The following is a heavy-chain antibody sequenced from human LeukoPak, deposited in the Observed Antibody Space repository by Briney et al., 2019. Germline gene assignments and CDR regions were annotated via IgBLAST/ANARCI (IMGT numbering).Heavy chain of an antibody. V-gene: IGHV4-34*01. Sequence: SETLSLTCAVYGGSFSGYYWSWIRQPPGKGLEWIGEINHSGNTNYNPSLKSRITISVDTSKNQFSLKLSSVTAADTAVYYCARGHTAAAVWGHMDVWGKGTTVTVSS. CDR3: ARGHTAAAVWGHMDV. CDR1: GGSFSGYY. CDR2: INHSGNT. J-gene: IGHJ6*04. D-gene: IGHD6-13*01.